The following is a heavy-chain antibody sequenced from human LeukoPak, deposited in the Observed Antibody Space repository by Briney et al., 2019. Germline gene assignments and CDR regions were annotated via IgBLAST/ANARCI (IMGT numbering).Heavy chain of an antibody. CDR2: INHSGST. CDR3: AREAVTTAFAYYYMDV. J-gene: IGHJ6*03. D-gene: IGHD4-17*01. V-gene: IGHV4-34*01. Sequence: SETLSLTCAVYGGSFSGYYWSWIRQPPGKGLEWIGEINHSGSTNYNPSLKSRVTISVDTSKNQFSLKLSSVTAADTAVHYCAREAVTTAFAYYYMDVWGKGTTVTVSS. CDR1: GGSFSGYY.